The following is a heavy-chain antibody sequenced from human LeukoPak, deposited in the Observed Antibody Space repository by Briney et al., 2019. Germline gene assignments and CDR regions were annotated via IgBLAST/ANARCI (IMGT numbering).Heavy chain of an antibody. D-gene: IGHD6-6*01. V-gene: IGHV3-23*01. Sequence: PGGSLRPSCAASGFTFSSFAMSWVRQAPGKGLEWVSAISGSGGSTYYADSVKGRFTIPRDNSKNTLYLQMNSLRAEDTAVYYCAKDLEYSSSSVFGYWGQGTLVTVSS. CDR1: GFTFSSFA. J-gene: IGHJ4*02. CDR2: ISGSGGST. CDR3: AKDLEYSSSSVFGY.